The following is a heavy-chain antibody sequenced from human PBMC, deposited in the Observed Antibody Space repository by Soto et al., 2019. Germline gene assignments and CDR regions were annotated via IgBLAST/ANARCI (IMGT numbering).Heavy chain of an antibody. Sequence: QVQLEESGGGAVQPGTSLRLSCAASGFTVNTFGMHWVRQAPGKGLEWVAVIWYDGSNTYYAESVKGRFNISRDKSKNTLYLQMSSLRAADTAVYYCARDEAPSERGFSCFDHWGQGTLVTVSS. D-gene: IGHD5-12*01. V-gene: IGHV3-33*01. J-gene: IGHJ5*02. CDR2: IWYDGSNT. CDR1: GFTVNTFG. CDR3: ARDEAPSERGFSCFDH.